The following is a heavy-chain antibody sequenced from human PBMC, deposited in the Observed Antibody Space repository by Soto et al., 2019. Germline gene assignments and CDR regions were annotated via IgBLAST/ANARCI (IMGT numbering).Heavy chain of an antibody. CDR3: VRVGWRTGWFFDY. Sequence: PGGSLRLSCVASGFAFSTYGMHWVRQAPGKGLEWVAATSSDGSIKSYADSAKGRFTISRDNAKNTLYLQMNSLRVEDTAVYFCVRVGWRTGWFFDYWGRGTLVTVSS. CDR2: TSSDGSIK. CDR1: GFAFSTYG. J-gene: IGHJ4*02. V-gene: IGHV3-30*03. D-gene: IGHD6-19*01.